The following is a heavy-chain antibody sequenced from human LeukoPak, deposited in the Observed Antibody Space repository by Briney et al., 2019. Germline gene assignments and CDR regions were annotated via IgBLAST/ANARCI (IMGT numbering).Heavy chain of an antibody. CDR1: GFTFSSFD. CDR2: IGTASDT. D-gene: IGHD1-1*01. CDR3: ARGPPRGKYYYMDV. Sequence: GGSLRLSCAASGFTFSSFDMHWVRQPTGQGLEWVSTIGTASDTYYPGSVEGRFTLSRDNAKNSLYLQMNSLPAGDTAVYYCARGPPRGKYYYMDVWGKGTTVTGSS. J-gene: IGHJ6*03. V-gene: IGHV3-13*01.